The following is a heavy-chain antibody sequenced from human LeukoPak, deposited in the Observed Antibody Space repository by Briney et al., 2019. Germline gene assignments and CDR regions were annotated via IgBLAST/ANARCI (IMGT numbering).Heavy chain of an antibody. Sequence: PGSSVKVSCKASGYTFTGYYMHWVRQAPGQGLEWMGWINPNSGGTNYAQKFQGRVTMTRDTSISTAYMELSRLRSDDTAVYYCAREGCSSTSCYTHWGQGTLVTVSS. CDR1: GYTFTGYY. V-gene: IGHV1-2*02. D-gene: IGHD2-2*02. CDR3: AREGCSSTSCYTH. CDR2: INPNSGGT. J-gene: IGHJ4*02.